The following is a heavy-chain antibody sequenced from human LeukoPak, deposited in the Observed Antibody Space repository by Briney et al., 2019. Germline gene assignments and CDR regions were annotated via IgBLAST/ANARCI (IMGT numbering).Heavy chain of an antibody. J-gene: IGHJ4*02. CDR1: GFTFRTYA. Sequence: GGSLRLSCAASGFTFRTYAMHWARQAPSKGLEWVAVISSDAYNKYYAHSVKGRLTIPRDNSKHTLYLEMNSLRAEDPAVYYCSGDVSGVPRIDYWGRGTGDSVSS. CDR2: ISSDAYNK. CDR3: SGDVSGVPRIDY. D-gene: IGHD2-8*01. V-gene: IGHV3-30-3*01.